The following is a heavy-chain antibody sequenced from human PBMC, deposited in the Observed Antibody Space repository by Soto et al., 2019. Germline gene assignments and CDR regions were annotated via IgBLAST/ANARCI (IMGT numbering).Heavy chain of an antibody. CDR2: IYASGNT. CDR3: ARESRSALGPLEH. Sequence: ASETLSLTCTVSGASISDYYWSWIRQPAGKGLECIGRIYASGNTNYNPSLKSRVTMSVDTSKNQFSLTLNSVTAADTAVYYCARESRSALGPLEHWGRGSLVTVSS. J-gene: IGHJ4*02. V-gene: IGHV4-4*07. D-gene: IGHD2-2*01. CDR1: GASISDYY.